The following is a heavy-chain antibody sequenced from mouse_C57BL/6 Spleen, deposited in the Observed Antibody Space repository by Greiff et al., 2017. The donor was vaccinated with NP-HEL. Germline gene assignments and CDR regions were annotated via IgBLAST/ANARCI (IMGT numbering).Heavy chain of an antibody. D-gene: IGHD1-1*01. Sequence: EVMLVESGGGLVKPGGSLKLSCAASGFTFSSYAMSWVRQTPEKRLEWVATISDGGSYTYYPDNVKGRFTISRDNAKNNLYLQMSHLKSEDTAMYYCARERAYYGSSWYFDVWGTGTTVTVSS. CDR2: ISDGGSYT. J-gene: IGHJ1*03. CDR3: ARERAYYGSSWYFDV. V-gene: IGHV5-4*01. CDR1: GFTFSSYA.